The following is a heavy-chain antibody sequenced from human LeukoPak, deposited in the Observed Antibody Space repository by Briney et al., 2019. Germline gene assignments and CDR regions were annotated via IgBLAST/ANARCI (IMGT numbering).Heavy chain of an antibody. CDR2: ISGSGGST. CDR3: AKELRSPGYFFDY. V-gene: IGHV3-23*01. J-gene: IGHJ4*02. CDR1: GFTFSSYA. Sequence: GGSLRLSCAASGFTFSSYAMSWVRQTPGKGLEWVSGISGSGGSTYYADSVKGRFTISRDNSKSTLYLQINSLRAEDTAVYYCAKELRSPGYFFDYWGQGTLVSVSS.